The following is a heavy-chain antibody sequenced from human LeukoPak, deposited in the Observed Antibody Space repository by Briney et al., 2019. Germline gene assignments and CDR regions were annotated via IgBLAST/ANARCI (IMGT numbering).Heavy chain of an antibody. J-gene: IGHJ6*02. CDR2: IYYSGST. CDR3: ARVSGASGSPLPYYYYGMDV. V-gene: IGHV4-39*01. Sequence: PSETLSLTCTVSGGSISSSSYYWGWIRQPPGKGLEWIGSIYYSGSTYYNPSLKSRVTISVDTSKNQFSLKLSSVTAADTAVYYCARVSGASGSPLPYYYYGMDVWGQGTTVTVSS. CDR1: GGSISSSSYY. D-gene: IGHD3-22*01.